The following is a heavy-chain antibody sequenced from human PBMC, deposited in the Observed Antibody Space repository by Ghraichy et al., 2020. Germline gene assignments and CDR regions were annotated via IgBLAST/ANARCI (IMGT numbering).Heavy chain of an antibody. Sequence: GGSLRLSCTASGFTFGDYAMSWFRQAPGKGLEWVGFIRSKAYGGTTEYAASVKGRFTISRDDSKSIAYLQMNSLKTEDTAVYYCTREQLYSSSWSLPNYFDYWGQGTLVTVSS. CDR3: TREQLYSSSWSLPNYFDY. CDR1: GFTFGDYA. V-gene: IGHV3-49*03. CDR2: IRSKAYGGTT. J-gene: IGHJ4*02. D-gene: IGHD6-13*01.